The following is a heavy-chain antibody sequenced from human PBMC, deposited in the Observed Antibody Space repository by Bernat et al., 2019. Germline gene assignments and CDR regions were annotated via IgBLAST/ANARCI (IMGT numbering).Heavy chain of an antibody. CDR1: GFTFSSYS. V-gene: IGHV3-21*01. CDR2: ISSSSSYI. CDR3: ARVMHGDDQFAGDAFDI. D-gene: IGHD4-17*01. Sequence: EVQLVESGGGLVKPGGSLRLSCASSGFTFSSYSMNWVRQAPGKGLEWVSSISSSSSYIYYADSVKGRFTISRDNAKNSLYLQMNSLRAEDTAVYYCARVMHGDDQFAGDAFDIWGQGTMVTVSS. J-gene: IGHJ3*02.